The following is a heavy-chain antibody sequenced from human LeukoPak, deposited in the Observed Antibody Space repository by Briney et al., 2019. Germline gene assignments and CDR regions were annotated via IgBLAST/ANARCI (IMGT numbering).Heavy chain of an antibody. V-gene: IGHV3-23*01. CDR1: VFTFSSYA. CDR2: ISASGGRT. D-gene: IGHD6-13*01. CDR3: AKDSDSSLYYFDY. J-gene: IGHJ4*02. Sequence: PGGSLRLSCAASVFTFSSYAMSWVRQAPGKGLEGVSAISASGGRTYYADSVKGRFTISRDNSKNTLYLQMNSLRAEDTAVYYCAKDSDSSLYYFDYWGQGTLVTVSS.